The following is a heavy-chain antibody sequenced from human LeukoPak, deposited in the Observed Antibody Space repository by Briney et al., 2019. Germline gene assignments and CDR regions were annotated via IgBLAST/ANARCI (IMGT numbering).Heavy chain of an antibody. J-gene: IGHJ4*02. V-gene: IGHV3-23*01. CDR2: ISGSGGST. CDR3: AKCGYSYGKNLYYFDY. CDR1: GFTFSSYG. Sequence: GGSLRLSCAASGFTFSSYGMSWVRQAPGKGLEWVSAISGSGGSTYYADSVKGRFTISRDNSKNTLYLQMNSLRAEDTAVYYCAKCGYSYGKNLYYFDYWGQGTLVTVSS. D-gene: IGHD5-18*01.